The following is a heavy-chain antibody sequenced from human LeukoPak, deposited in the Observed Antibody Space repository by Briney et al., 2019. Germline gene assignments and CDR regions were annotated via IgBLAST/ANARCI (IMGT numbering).Heavy chain of an antibody. CDR2: INLDGSQK. V-gene: IGHV3-7*01. Sequence: GGSLRLSCAASGFTVINYWMSWVRQAPGKGLEWVANINLDGSQKYYVDSLKGRFTISRDNAKNSLYLKMDSLRVEDTAVYYCARDVDYANPRHDYWGQGTLVTVSS. CDR3: ARDVDYANPRHDY. D-gene: IGHD4/OR15-4a*01. J-gene: IGHJ4*02. CDR1: GFTVINYW.